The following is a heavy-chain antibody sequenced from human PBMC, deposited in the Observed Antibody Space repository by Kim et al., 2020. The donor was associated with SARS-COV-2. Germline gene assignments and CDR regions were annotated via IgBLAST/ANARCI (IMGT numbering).Heavy chain of an antibody. D-gene: IGHD3-22*01. Sequence: SVKVSCKASGGTFSSYAISWVRQAPGQGLEWMGGIIPIFGTANYAQKFQGRVTITADESTSTAYMELSSLRSEDTAVYYCARYDSSGLGAYYFDYWGQGTLVTVSS. V-gene: IGHV1-69*13. CDR2: IIPIFGTA. CDR1: GGTFSSYA. CDR3: ARYDSSGLGAYYFDY. J-gene: IGHJ4*02.